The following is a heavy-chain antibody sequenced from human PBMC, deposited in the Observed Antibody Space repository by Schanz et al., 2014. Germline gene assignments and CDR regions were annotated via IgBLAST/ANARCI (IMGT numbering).Heavy chain of an antibody. CDR1: GFPFSDYF. Sequence: QVQLVDSGGGLVKPGGSLRLSCTASGFPFSDYFMAWIRQPPGRGLEWVSYIGNGGVTIYYADSVKGRFTISRDNSKNSLYLQMNSLRAEDTAVYYCAKDRSWDYDSSGYFDYCGQGTLVTVSS. CDR3: AKDRSWDYDSSGYFDY. CDR2: IGNGGVTI. D-gene: IGHD3-22*01. V-gene: IGHV3-11*01. J-gene: IGHJ4*02.